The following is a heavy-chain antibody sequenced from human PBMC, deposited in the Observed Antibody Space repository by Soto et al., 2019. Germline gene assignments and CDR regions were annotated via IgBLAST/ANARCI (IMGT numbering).Heavy chain of an antibody. CDR1: GYTFTGYY. V-gene: IGHV1-2*04. J-gene: IGHJ6*02. D-gene: IGHD3-10*01. CDR2: INPNSGGT. Sequence: ASVTVSCKASGYTFTGYYMHWVRQAPGQGLEWMGWINPNSGGTNYAQKFQGWVTMTRDTSISTAYMELSRLRSDDTAVYYCARGVYYGSGSYYNNGTYYGMDVWGQGTTVTVSS. CDR3: ARGVYYGSGSYYNNGTYYGMDV.